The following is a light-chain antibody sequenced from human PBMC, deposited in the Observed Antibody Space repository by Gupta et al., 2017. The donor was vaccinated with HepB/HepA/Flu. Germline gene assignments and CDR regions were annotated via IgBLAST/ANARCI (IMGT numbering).Light chain of an antibody. CDR1: SSDVGFYNL. CDR2: EVS. J-gene: IGLJ2*01. V-gene: IGLV2-23*02. CDR3: CAYATSRGV. Sequence: QSALTQPASVSGSPGPSIPISCTGTSSDVGFYNLVSCYQPHPGQAPKLIIYEVSNRPAGAANRFSGYKSGNTASLTISGLQAEDEDDYYCCAYATSRGVFGGGTKLTVL.